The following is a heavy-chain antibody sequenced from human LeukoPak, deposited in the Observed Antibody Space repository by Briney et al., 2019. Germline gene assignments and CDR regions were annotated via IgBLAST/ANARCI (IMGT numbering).Heavy chain of an antibody. D-gene: IGHD6-13*01. CDR1: GYPFTHYH. CDR2: INPNSGGT. V-gene: IGHV1-2*02. CDR3: ARESSLGAAAGTYFDY. J-gene: IGHJ4*02. Sequence: ASVKVSCKASGYPFTHYHIHWVRQAPGQGPEWMGWINPNSGGTNCAQKFPGRVTMTRATSISTAYMELSRLRSDDTAVYYCARESSLGAAAGTYFDYWGQGTLVTVSS.